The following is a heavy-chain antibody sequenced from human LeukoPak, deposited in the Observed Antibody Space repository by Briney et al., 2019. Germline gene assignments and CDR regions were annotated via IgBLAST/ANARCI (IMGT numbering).Heavy chain of an antibody. CDR3: AKDRDYGGSDLAC. D-gene: IGHD4-23*01. V-gene: IGHV3-30*02. J-gene: IGHJ4*02. Sequence: PGGSLRLSCAASGFTFSSYGMHWVRQAPGKGLEWVAFIRYDGSNKYYADSLKGRFTISRDNSKNTLYLQMNSLRAEDTAVYYCAKDRDYGGSDLACWGQGTLVTVSS. CDR1: GFTFSSYG. CDR2: IRYDGSNK.